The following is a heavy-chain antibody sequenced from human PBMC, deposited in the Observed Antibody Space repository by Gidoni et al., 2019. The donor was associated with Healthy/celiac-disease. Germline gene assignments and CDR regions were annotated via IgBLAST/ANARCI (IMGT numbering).Heavy chain of an antibody. CDR3: AREVGGWSSNYFDY. V-gene: IGHV4-31*03. D-gene: IGHD6-19*01. J-gene: IGHJ4*02. CDR1: GSSISSGGYY. CDR2: IYYSGST. Sequence: QVQLQESGPGLVKPSQTLSLTCTVSGSSISSGGYYWSWIRQHPGKGLEWIGYIYYSGSTYYNPSLKSRVTISGDTSKNQFSLKLSSVTAADTAVYYCAREVGGWSSNYFDYWGQGTLVTVSS.